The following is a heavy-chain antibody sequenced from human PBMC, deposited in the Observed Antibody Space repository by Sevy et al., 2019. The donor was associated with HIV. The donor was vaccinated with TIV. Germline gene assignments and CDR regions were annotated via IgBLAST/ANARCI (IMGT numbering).Heavy chain of an antibody. J-gene: IGHJ4*02. CDR2: ISYDGSNK. CDR1: GFTFSNYA. D-gene: IGHD5-18*01. V-gene: IGHV3-30-3*01. Sequence: GGSLRLSCAASGFTFSNYAMHWVRQAPGKGLEWVAVISYDGSNKYYADSVKGRFTISRDNSKNTLYLQMNGLRAEDKAVYCYARGATAMVTDFDHWGQGTLVTVFS. CDR3: ARGATAMVTDFDH.